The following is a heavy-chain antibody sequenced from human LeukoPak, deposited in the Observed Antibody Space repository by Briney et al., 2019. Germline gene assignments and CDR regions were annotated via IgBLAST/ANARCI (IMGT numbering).Heavy chain of an antibody. V-gene: IGHV5-51*01. D-gene: IGHD3-16*01. CDR1: GYTFTTYW. CDR3: ARRPYSYGLDV. CDR2: IYPSDSDT. J-gene: IGHJ6*02. Sequence: GESLKISCKGSGYTFTTYWIGWVRQMPGKGLGWMGIIYPSDSDTRYSPSFQGQVTISVDKSINTAYLQWSNLRASDTAIYYCARRPYSYGLDVWGQGTAVTVSS.